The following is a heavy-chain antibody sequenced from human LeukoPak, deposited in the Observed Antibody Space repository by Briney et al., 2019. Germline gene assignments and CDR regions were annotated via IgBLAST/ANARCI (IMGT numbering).Heavy chain of an antibody. CDR3: ARANRGDGSSGWYYFDY. CDR1: GGSFSGYY. V-gene: IGHV4-34*01. CDR2: INHSGST. J-gene: IGHJ4*02. Sequence: SETLSLTCAVYGGSFSGYYWSWIRQPPGKGLEWIGEINHSGSTNYNPSLKSRVTISVDTSKNQFSLKLSSVIAADTAVYYCARANRGDGSSGWYYFDYWGQGTLVTVSS. D-gene: IGHD6-19*01.